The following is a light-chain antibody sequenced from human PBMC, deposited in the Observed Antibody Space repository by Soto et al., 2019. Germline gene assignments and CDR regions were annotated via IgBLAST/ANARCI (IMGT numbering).Light chain of an antibody. J-gene: IGKJ1*01. Sequence: EIVMTQSPATLSVSPGERATLSCRASQSVSSNLAWYQQKPGQAPRLLIYGASTRANGIPARISGSGSGTELTLTISSLQSEDFAVYDCQQYNNWPTATFGQGTQVDIK. V-gene: IGKV3-15*01. CDR2: GAS. CDR3: QQYNNWPTAT. CDR1: QSVSSN.